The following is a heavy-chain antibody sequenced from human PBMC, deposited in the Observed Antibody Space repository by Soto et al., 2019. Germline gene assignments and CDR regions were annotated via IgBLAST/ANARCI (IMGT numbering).Heavy chain of an antibody. D-gene: IGHD2-15*01. V-gene: IGHV3-48*01. CDR1: GFTFSSYS. CDR3: ARGVVVVAALENFQH. CDR2: ISSSSSTI. Sequence: GVSLRLSCAASGFTFSSYSMNWVRQAPGKGLEWVSYISSSSSTIYYADSVKGRFTISRDNAKNSLYLQMNSLRAEDTAVYYCARGVVVVAALENFQHWGQGTLVTVSS. J-gene: IGHJ1*01.